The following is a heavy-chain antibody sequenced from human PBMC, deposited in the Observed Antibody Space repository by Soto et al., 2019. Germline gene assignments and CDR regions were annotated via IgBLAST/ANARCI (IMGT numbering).Heavy chain of an antibody. J-gene: IGHJ4*02. Sequence: QVQLVESGGGVVQPGRSLRLSCAASGFTFSSYGMHWVRQSPGKGLEWVAFISNDGDDKYYANSVKGRFTISRDNSKNTLYLQMNSLRAEDTAIYYCAKETQQWLSDESESDCWGQGTLVTVSS. CDR2: ISNDGDDK. V-gene: IGHV3-30*18. D-gene: IGHD6-19*01. CDR3: AKETQQWLSDESESDC. CDR1: GFTFSSYG.